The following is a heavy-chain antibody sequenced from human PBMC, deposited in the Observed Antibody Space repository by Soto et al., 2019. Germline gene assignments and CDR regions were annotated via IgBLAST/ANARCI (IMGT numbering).Heavy chain of an antibody. CDR1: GGSFSAYY. V-gene: IGHV4-34*01. CDR3: ARGCTIFGVEGFWFDP. CDR2: IDHSGST. J-gene: IGHJ5*02. Sequence: PSETLSLTCAVYGGSFSAYYWSWIRQPPGKGLEWIGEIDHSGSTNYNPSLKSRVTISVDTSKNQFSLNLNSVTAADTAVYYCARGCTIFGVEGFWFDPWGQGTLVTSPQ. D-gene: IGHD3-3*01.